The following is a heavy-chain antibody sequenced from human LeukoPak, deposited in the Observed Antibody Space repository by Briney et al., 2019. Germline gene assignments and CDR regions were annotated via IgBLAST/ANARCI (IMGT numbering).Heavy chain of an antibody. D-gene: IGHD3-16*01. V-gene: IGHV1-46*01. J-gene: IGHJ6*03. CDR3: ATTGGDIYYYYMDV. Sequence: GASVKVSCKASGYTFTNYYIHWVRQAPGQGLAWMGIINPSGDSTSYAQKFQDRVTITADESTSTTYMELSSLKSEDTAVYYCATTGGDIYYYYMDVWGKGTTVTISS. CDR1: GYTFTNYY. CDR2: INPSGDST.